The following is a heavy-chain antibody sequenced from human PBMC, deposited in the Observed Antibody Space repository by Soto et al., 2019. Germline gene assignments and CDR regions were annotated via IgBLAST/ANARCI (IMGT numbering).Heavy chain of an antibody. J-gene: IGHJ3*02. CDR1: GFSFSTYS. CDR3: ARGSQNFWMREDAFDI. V-gene: IGHV3-21*01. D-gene: IGHD3-3*01. CDR2: IHSSRRYI. Sequence: EVQLVEYGGGQVKPGGSLRLSCAASGFSFSTYSMNWVRQAPGKGLEWVSSIHSSRRYIYNADSVKGRFTISRDNAKNSLFLQMSSMRAEDTAVYYCARGSQNFWMREDAFDIWGQGTMVSVAS.